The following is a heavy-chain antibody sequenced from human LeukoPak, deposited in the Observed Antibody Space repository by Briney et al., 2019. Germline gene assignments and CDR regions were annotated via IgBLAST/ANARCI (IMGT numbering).Heavy chain of an antibody. D-gene: IGHD5-12*01. V-gene: IGHV3-30*04. CDR2: ISYDGGNK. J-gene: IGHJ4*02. CDR3: ARCPWQRDGQGAYYFDY. Sequence: GGSLRLSCAASGFTFTTYAIHWVRQAPGKGLEWVAVISYDGGNKYYADSVKGRFTISRDNSKNTLYLQMNSLRAEDTAVYYCARCPWQRDGQGAYYFDYWGQGTLVTVSS. CDR1: GFTFTTYA.